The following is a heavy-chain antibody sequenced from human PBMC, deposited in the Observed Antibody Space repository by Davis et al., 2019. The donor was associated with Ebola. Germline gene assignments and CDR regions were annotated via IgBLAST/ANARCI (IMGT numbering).Heavy chain of an antibody. CDR2: INHSGST. J-gene: IGHJ6*02. Sequence: MPSETLSLTCTVSAGSISSSSYYWGWIRQPPGKGLEWIGEINHSGSTNYNPSLKSRVTISVDTSKNQFSLKLSSVTAADTAVYYCARGSSSWVYYGMDVWGQGTTVTVSS. CDR3: ARGSSSWVYYGMDV. D-gene: IGHD6-13*01. CDR1: AGSISSSSYY. V-gene: IGHV4-39*07.